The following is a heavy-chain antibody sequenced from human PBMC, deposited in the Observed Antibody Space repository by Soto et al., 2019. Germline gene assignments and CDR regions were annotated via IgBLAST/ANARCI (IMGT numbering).Heavy chain of an antibody. V-gene: IGHV3-23*01. CDR1: GFTFSSYA. D-gene: IGHD2-15*01. CDR3: AKGFCSGGSCYYYFDY. CDR2: ISGSGGST. Sequence: GGSLRLSCAASGFTFSSYAMSWVRQAPGKGLEWVSAISGSGGSTYYADSVKGRFTISRDNTKNTLYLQMNSLRAEDTAVYCCAKGFCSGGSCYYYFDYWGQGTLVTVSS. J-gene: IGHJ4*02.